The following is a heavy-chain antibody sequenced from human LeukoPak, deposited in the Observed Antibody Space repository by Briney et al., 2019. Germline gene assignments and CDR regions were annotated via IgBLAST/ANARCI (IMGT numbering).Heavy chain of an antibody. J-gene: IGHJ4*02. Sequence: GGSLRLSCAASGFTFNTYWMHWVRQAPGRGLVWVSRINPDGRSTDYADSVKGRFTISRDNARDTLYLQMNSLRAEDTAIYYCARVDGSGNSIFDYWGQGTLVSVSS. V-gene: IGHV3-74*01. CDR2: INPDGRST. CDR1: GFTFNTYW. D-gene: IGHD3-22*01. CDR3: ARVDGSGNSIFDY.